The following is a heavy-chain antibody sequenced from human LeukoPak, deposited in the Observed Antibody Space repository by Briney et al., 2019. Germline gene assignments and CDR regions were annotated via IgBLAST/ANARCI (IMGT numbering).Heavy chain of an antibody. Sequence: ALVKVSCKASGYTFTGYYMHWVRQAPGQGLEWMGWINPNSGGTNYAQKFQGRVTMTRDTSISTAYMELSRLRSDDTAVYYCARDPSGYDPYYYYYGMDVWGQGTTVTVSS. CDR2: INPNSGGT. CDR3: ARDPSGYDPYYYYYGMDV. J-gene: IGHJ6*02. D-gene: IGHD5-12*01. V-gene: IGHV1-2*02. CDR1: GYTFTGYY.